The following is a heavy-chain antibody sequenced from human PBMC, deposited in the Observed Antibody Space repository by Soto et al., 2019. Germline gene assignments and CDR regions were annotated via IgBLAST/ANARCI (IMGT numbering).Heavy chain of an antibody. J-gene: IGHJ3*02. D-gene: IGHD2-15*01. CDR3: ARDSLATLDAFDI. V-gene: IGHV1-18*01. Sequence: ASVKVSCKAAGGTFSSYGISWVRQAPGQGLEWMGWISAYNGNTNYAQKLQGRVTMTTDTSTSTAYMELRSLRSDDTAVYYCARDSLATLDAFDIWGQGTMVTVSS. CDR2: ISAYNGNT. CDR1: GGTFSSYG.